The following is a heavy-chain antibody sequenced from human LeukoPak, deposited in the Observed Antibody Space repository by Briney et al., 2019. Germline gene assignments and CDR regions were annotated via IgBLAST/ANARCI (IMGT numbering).Heavy chain of an antibody. V-gene: IGHV3-23*01. D-gene: IGHD3-9*01. CDR3: AKVMTGYYYYFDY. J-gene: IGHJ4*02. CDR2: IGDNGDST. CDR1: GFTFSSYA. Sequence: GGSLRLSCAASGFTFSSYAMSWVRQAPGKGLEWVSTIGDNGDSTYYADSVKGRFTISRDNSKNTLYLQMNSLRAEDTALYYCAKVMTGYYYYFDYWGQGALVTVSS.